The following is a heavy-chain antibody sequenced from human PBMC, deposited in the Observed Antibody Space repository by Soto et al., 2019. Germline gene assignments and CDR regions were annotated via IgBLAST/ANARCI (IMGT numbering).Heavy chain of an antibody. D-gene: IGHD3-10*01. J-gene: IGHJ5*02. Sequence: SQTLSLTGAISGDSVSSNSAAWNWIRQSPSRGLEWLGRTYYRSKWYNDYAVSVKSRITINPDTSKNQFSLQLNSVTPADTAVYYCARPASVYYGSGSYYRSKNWFDPWGQGTLVTVSS. V-gene: IGHV6-1*01. CDR2: TYYRSKWYN. CDR3: ARPASVYYGSGSYYRSKNWFDP. CDR1: GDSVSSNSAA.